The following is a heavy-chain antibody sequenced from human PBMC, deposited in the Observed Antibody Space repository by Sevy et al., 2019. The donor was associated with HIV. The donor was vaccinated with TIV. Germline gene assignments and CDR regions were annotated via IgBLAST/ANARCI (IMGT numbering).Heavy chain of an antibody. D-gene: IGHD3-22*01. CDR3: ARKYDSSGYFDY. CDR2: ISGSGGSGDKT. Sequence: GGSLRLSCAASGFTFSRYAMNWVRQAPGKGLEWVSGISGSGGSGDKTNYADSVKGRLTISRDDSKNSLYLQLNSQRAEDTAIYYCARKYDSSGYFDYWGQGTLVTVSS. J-gene: IGHJ4*02. V-gene: IGHV3-23*01. CDR1: GFTFSRYA.